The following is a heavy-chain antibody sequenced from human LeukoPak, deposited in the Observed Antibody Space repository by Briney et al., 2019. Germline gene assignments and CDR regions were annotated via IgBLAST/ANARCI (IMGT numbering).Heavy chain of an antibody. D-gene: IGHD6-6*01. CDR1: GFTFSSYA. Sequence: GGSLRLSCAASGFTFSSYAMGWVRQAPGKGLEWVSAISGSGGSTYYADSVKGRFTISRDNSKNTLYLQMNSLRAEDTAVYYCAKDLRWQLVYYYYYMDVWGKGTTVTVSS. J-gene: IGHJ6*03. CDR3: AKDLRWQLVYYYYYMDV. V-gene: IGHV3-23*01. CDR2: ISGSGGST.